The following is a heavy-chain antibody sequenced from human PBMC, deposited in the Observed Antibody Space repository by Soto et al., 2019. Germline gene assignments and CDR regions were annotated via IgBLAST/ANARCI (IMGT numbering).Heavy chain of an antibody. D-gene: IGHD3-3*01. Sequence: PGGSLRLSCAASGFTFSSYGMHWVRQAPGKGLEWVAVISYDGSNKYYADSVKGRFTISRDNSKNTLYLQMNSLRAEDTAVYYCAKGGYYDFWSGLDYWGQGTLVTVSS. J-gene: IGHJ4*02. CDR2: ISYDGSNK. CDR1: GFTFSSYG. V-gene: IGHV3-30*18. CDR3: AKGGYYDFWSGLDY.